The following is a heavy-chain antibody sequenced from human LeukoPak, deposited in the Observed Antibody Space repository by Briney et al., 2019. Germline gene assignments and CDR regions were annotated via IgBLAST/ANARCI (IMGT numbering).Heavy chain of an antibody. Sequence: GGSLRLSCAASGFSFSSYAMSWVRQARGKGLEWVSTISSSGGSTYYADSVKGRFTISRDSSKNTVYLQMNSLRAADTAVYYCAKGYGSGSSRYYFDYWGQGTLVTVSS. CDR3: AKGYGSGSSRYYFDY. J-gene: IGHJ4*02. V-gene: IGHV3-23*01. CDR1: GFSFSSYA. D-gene: IGHD3-10*01. CDR2: ISSSGGST.